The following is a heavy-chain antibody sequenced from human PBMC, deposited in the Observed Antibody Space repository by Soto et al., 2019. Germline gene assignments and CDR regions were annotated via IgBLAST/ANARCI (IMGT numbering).Heavy chain of an antibody. CDR1: GGSFKSGSYS. Sequence: SETLSLTCTVSGGSFKSGSYSWTWLRQPAGKGLEWIGHVFPGGPTSHNSSLKSRVSMSVDTSKNQFSLTLTSVTAADTAVYYCARTLSGFTYGSRQFYFDYWGQGTLVTVSS. D-gene: IGHD3-10*01. V-gene: IGHV4-61*09. CDR2: VFPGGPT. CDR3: ARTLSGFTYGSRQFYFDY. J-gene: IGHJ4*02.